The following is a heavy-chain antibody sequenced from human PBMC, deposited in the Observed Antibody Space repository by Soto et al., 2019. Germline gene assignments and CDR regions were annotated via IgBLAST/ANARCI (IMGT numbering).Heavy chain of an antibody. CDR2: IIPIFGTA. V-gene: IGHV1-69*01. D-gene: IGHD3-22*01. Sequence: QVQLVQSGAEVKKPGSSVKVSCKASGGTFSSYAISWVRQAPGQGLEWMGGIIPIFGTANYAQKFQGRVTSTADESTSTAYMELSSLRSDDTAVYYCARGPPGPMIVVAAFDIWGQGTMVTVSS. CDR1: GGTFSSYA. CDR3: ARGPPGPMIVVAAFDI. J-gene: IGHJ3*02.